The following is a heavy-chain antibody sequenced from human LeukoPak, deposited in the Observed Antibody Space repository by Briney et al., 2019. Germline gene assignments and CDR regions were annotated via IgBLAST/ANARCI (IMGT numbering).Heavy chain of an antibody. CDR3: AKDNDGSGRYFDY. J-gene: IGHJ4*02. CDR1: GFTFDDYA. D-gene: IGHD3-10*01. Sequence: SLRLSCAASGFTFDDYAMHWVRQAPGKGLEWVSGISWNSGSIGYADSVKGRFTISRDNAKNYLYLQMNSLRAEDTALYYCAKDNDGSGRYFDYWGQGTLVTVSS. CDR2: ISWNSGSI. V-gene: IGHV3-9*01.